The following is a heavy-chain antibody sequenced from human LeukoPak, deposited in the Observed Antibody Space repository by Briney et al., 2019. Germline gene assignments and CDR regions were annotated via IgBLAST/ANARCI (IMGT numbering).Heavy chain of an antibody. CDR3: ARITGYYRLDY. V-gene: IGHV3-7*01. CDR1: GFTFSDYW. Sequence: PGGSLRLSCTASGFTFSDYWMTWVRQAPGKGLEWVANIDGGGTDEGYADSVKGRFTISRDNAKNSLFLQLNSLRADDLAVYYCARITGYYRLDYWGQGTLVTVSS. J-gene: IGHJ4*02. D-gene: IGHD1-26*01. CDR2: IDGGGTDE.